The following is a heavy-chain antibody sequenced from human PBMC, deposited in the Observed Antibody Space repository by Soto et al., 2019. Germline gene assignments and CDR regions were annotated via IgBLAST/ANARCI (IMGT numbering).Heavy chain of an antibody. J-gene: IGHJ5*02. V-gene: IGHV3-11*01. CDR1: GFTFSSSY. CDR2: ISSSGVSM. Sequence: QVQLVQSGGGLVKPGGSLRLSCEASGFTFSSSYMSWIRQAPGKGLEWVSYISSSGVSMYYADSVKGSFTISRDNANNSLYLQMNSLRVEDTAVYYCARGGFNYASWGQGTLVTVSP. CDR3: ARGGFNYAS. D-gene: IGHD3-16*01.